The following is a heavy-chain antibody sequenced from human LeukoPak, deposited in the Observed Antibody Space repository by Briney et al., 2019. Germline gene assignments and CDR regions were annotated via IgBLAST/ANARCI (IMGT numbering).Heavy chain of an antibody. V-gene: IGHV4-34*01. CDR3: ARGEDFLGGVVDS. Sequence: SETLSLTCAVNGGSISGYYWSWIRQSPGKGLEWIGEINYSGTPNYNPPLKSRVIFSVDTSKNQFSLKMSSVTAADTAVYYCARGEDFLGGVVDSWGQGSLVTASS. CDR1: GGSISGYY. D-gene: IGHD3-16*01. J-gene: IGHJ4*02. CDR2: INYSGTP.